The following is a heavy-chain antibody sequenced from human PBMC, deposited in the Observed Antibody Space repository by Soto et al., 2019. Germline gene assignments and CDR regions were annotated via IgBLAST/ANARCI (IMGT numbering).Heavy chain of an antibody. CDR2: IGSDGRRA. V-gene: IGHV3-33*01. D-gene: IGHD4-17*01. CDR1: GFTFATHG. CDR3: ARDDDWGDNGLGY. Sequence: QVQLVESGGGVVQPGGSLRLSCAASGFTFATHGMHWVRQAPGKGLEWVAVIGSDGRRASYADSVKGRFTISRDNGKNTLYLQMNSLRAEETAVYSCARDDDWGDNGLGYWGQGTLVTVSS. J-gene: IGHJ4*02.